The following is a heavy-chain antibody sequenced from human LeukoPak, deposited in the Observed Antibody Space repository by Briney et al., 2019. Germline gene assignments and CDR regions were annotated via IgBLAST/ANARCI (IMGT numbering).Heavy chain of an antibody. Sequence: GGSLRLSCAASGFTFSTYWMHWVRQAPGKALVWVSRISPDGGDTTYADSVKGRFTISRDNAKNTLYLQMNSLRAKATALYYCATFSMPSTWGQGTLVTVSS. J-gene: IGHJ4*02. CDR2: ISPDGGDT. V-gene: IGHV3-74*01. CDR1: GFTFSTYW. CDR3: ATFSMPST. D-gene: IGHD2/OR15-2a*01.